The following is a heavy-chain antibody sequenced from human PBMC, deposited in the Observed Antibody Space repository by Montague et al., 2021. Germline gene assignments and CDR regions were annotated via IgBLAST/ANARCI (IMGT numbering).Heavy chain of an antibody. CDR3: ARNPAYGALDY. D-gene: IGHD3-10*01. V-gene: IGHV3-7*03. Sequence: SLRLSCAASGLIFSHYWMAWVRLPPGKGLEWVAGVNPDGSQADYAESVKGRFTISKDNAKNSLFLQMNSLRGDDTALYYCARNPAYGALDYWGQGTRVTVSS. J-gene: IGHJ4*02. CDR1: GLIFSHYW. CDR2: VNPDGSQA.